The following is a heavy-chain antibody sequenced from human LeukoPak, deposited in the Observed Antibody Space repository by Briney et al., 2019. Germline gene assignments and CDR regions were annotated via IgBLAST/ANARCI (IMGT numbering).Heavy chain of an antibody. Sequence: PSETLSLTCTVSDASISNYYWSRIRQTPEKGLEWMGHIHSSGGSSYYPSLKSRLTLSIDTSRNQLSLKLPSVTAADTAVYFCARLGSYHDFWGQGALVTVSS. V-gene: IGHV4-4*09. J-gene: IGHJ4*02. D-gene: IGHD1-26*01. CDR1: DASISNYY. CDR3: ARLGSYHDF. CDR2: IHSSGGS.